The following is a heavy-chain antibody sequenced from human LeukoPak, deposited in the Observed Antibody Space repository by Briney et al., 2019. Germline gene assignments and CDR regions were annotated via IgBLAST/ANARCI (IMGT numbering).Heavy chain of an antibody. J-gene: IGHJ5*02. CDR1: GGSINSY. V-gene: IGHV4-4*07. D-gene: IGHD3-10*01. CDR2: ISGSGTI. CDR3: ARDSGTTGEVKFDP. Sequence: SDTLSLTCTVSGGSINSYWSWIRQPAGKGLEWIGRISGSGTITYNPALQSRLSISIDTSKNQFSLQLMSVTAADTAVYYCARDSGTTGEVKFDPWGQGTLVTVSS.